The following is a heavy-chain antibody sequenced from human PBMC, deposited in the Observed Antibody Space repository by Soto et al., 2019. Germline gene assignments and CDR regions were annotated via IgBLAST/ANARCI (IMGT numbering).Heavy chain of an antibody. Sequence: GESLKISCKASGYTFSIYWIGWVRQMPGEGLEWMGMIYPGDSDTRYGPSFRRQVTISADTSMSTAYLQWYSLKASDNAIYYCARRDGLTIQYWGKGTLVTVSS. J-gene: IGHJ4*02. CDR1: GYTFSIYW. D-gene: IGHD2-21*01. V-gene: IGHV5-51*01. CDR2: IYPGDSDT. CDR3: ARRDGLTIQY.